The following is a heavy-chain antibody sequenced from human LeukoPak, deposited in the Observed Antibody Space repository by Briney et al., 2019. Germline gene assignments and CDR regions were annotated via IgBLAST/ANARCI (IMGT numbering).Heavy chain of an antibody. CDR3: ARGYLPYSSGWYYFDY. CDR1: GYTFTSYG. J-gene: IGHJ4*02. CDR2: ISTYNGNT. V-gene: IGHV1-18*01. D-gene: IGHD6-19*01. Sequence: GASVKVSCKASGYTFTSYGISWVRQAPGQGLEWMGWISTYNGNTNYAQKLQGRVTMTTDTSTSTAYMELRSLRSDDTAVYYCARGYLPYSSGWYYFDYWGQGTLVIVSS.